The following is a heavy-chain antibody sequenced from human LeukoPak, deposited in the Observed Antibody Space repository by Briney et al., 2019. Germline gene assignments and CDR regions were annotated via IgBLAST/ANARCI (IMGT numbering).Heavy chain of an antibody. CDR3: ARDLGIAGPLGLDY. Sequence: GGSLRLSCAASGFTFSSYSMNWVRQAPGKGLEWVSSIGSSSSYIYYADSVKGRFTISRDNAKNSLYLQMNSLRAEDTAVYYCARDLGIAGPLGLDYWGQGTLVTVSS. D-gene: IGHD6-13*01. CDR2: IGSSSSYI. V-gene: IGHV3-21*01. CDR1: GFTFSSYS. J-gene: IGHJ4*02.